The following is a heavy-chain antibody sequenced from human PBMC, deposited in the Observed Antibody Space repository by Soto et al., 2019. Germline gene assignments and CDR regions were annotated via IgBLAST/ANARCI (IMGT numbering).Heavy chain of an antibody. CDR2: IYHSGST. V-gene: IGHV4-4*02. D-gene: IGHD2-15*01. J-gene: IGHJ5*02. Sequence: SETLSLTCAVSGGSISSSNWWSWVRQPPGKGLEWIGEIYHSGSTNYNPSLKSRVTISVDKSKNQFSLKLSSVTAADTAVYYCAVVVAAKRTNWFDPWGQGTLVTVSS. CDR3: AVVVAAKRTNWFDP. CDR1: GGSISSSNW.